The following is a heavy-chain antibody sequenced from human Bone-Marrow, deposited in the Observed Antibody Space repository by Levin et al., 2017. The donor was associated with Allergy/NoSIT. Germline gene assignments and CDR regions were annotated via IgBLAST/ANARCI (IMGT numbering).Heavy chain of an antibody. D-gene: IGHD3-9*01. J-gene: IGHJ3*02. CDR3: ARGSTVGYDILTGYPQDAFDI. V-gene: IGHV4-31*03. Sequence: LRLSCTVSGGSISSGGYYWSWIRQHPGKGLEWIGYIYYSGSTYYNPSLKSRVTISVDTSKNQFSLKLSSVTAADTAVYYCARGSTVGYDILTGYPQDAFDIWGQGTMVTVSS. CDR1: GGSISSGGYY. CDR2: IYYSGST.